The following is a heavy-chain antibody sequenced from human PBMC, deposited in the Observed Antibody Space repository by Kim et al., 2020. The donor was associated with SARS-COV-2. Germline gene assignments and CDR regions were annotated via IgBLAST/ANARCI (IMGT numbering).Heavy chain of an antibody. CDR3: AKDMRSSWSGYIPPYYYYGMDV. V-gene: IGHV3-9*01. D-gene: IGHD3-3*01. CDR1: GFTFDDYA. Sequence: GGSLRLSCAASGFTFDDYAMHWVRQAPGKGLEWVSGISWNSGSIGYEDSVKGRFTISRDNAKNSLYLQMNSLRAEDTALYYCAKDMRSSWSGYIPPYYYYGMDVWGQGTTVTVSS. J-gene: IGHJ6*02. CDR2: ISWNSGSI.